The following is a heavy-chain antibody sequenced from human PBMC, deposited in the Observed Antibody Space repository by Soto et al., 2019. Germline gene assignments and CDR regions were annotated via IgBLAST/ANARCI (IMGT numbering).Heavy chain of an antibody. J-gene: IGHJ4*02. V-gene: IGHV4-61*01. D-gene: IGHD1-1*01. Sequence: QVKLQESGPGLGKPSETLSLTCTVSGGSVSSGSYYWGWIRQPPGKGLEWIGYIYYSGSTKSNPPLKGRVTIAVDTAKNQCSLKLSSVTAADTAVYYCARDQGARLVWGQGTLVTVSS. CDR3: ARDQGARLV. CDR1: GGSVSSGSYY. CDR2: IYYSGST.